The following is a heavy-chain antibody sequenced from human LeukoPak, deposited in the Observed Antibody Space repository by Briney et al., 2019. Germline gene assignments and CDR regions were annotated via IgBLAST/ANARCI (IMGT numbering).Heavy chain of an antibody. CDR3: ARGGRQIATPTDY. CDR1: GFTFSSYA. J-gene: IGHJ4*02. CDR2: ISSNGGST. D-gene: IGHD2-21*01. V-gene: IGHV3-64*01. Sequence: GGSLRLSCAASGFTFSSYAMHWVRQAPGKGLEYVSAISSNGGSTYYANSVKGRFTISRDNSKNTLYLQMGSLRAEDKAVYYCARGGRQIATPTDYWGQGTLVTVSS.